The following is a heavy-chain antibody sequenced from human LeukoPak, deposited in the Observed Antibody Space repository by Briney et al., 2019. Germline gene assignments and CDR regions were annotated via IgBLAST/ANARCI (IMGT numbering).Heavy chain of an antibody. V-gene: IGHV3-30*04. Sequence: GRSLRLSCAASGFTFSSYAMHWVRQAPGKGLEWVAVISYDGSNKYYADSVKGRFTISRGNSKNTLYLQMNSLRAEDTAVYYCARAGYCSSTSCRFYYYYYYGMDVWGKGTTVTVSS. CDR1: GFTFSSYA. CDR3: ARAGYCSSTSCRFYYYYYYGMDV. J-gene: IGHJ6*04. D-gene: IGHD2-2*01. CDR2: ISYDGSNK.